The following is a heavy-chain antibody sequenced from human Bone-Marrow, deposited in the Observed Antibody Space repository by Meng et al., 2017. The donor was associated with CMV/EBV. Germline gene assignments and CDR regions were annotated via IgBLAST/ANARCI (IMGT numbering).Heavy chain of an antibody. V-gene: IGHV3-30*04. CDR1: GYTFTGYY. CDR3: ARGKSPSYSSSWYAPFDY. D-gene: IGHD6-13*01. CDR2: ISYDGSNK. Sequence: SCKASGYTFTGYYMHCVRQAPGKGLEWVAVISYDGSNKYYADSVKGRFTISRDNAKNSLYLQMNSLRADDTAVYFCARGKSPSYSSSWYAPFDYWGQGALVTVSS. J-gene: IGHJ4*01.